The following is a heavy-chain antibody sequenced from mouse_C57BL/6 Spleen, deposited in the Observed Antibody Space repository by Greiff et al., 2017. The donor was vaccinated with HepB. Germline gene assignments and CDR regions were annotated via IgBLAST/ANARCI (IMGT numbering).Heavy chain of an antibody. J-gene: IGHJ4*01. CDR2: ISSGSSTI. CDR1: GFTFSDYG. D-gene: IGHD1-1*01. Sequence: DVMLVESGGGLVKPGGSLKLSCAASGFTFSDYGMHWVRQAPEKGLEWVAYISSGSSTIYYADTVKGRFTISRDNAKNTLFLQMTSLRSEDTAMYYCARRDYYGSSHYYAMDYWGQGTSVTVSS. V-gene: IGHV5-17*01. CDR3: ARRDYYGSSHYYAMDY.